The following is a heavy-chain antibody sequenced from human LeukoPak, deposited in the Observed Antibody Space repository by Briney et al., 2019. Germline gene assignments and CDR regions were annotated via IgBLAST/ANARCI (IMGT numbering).Heavy chain of an antibody. CDR1: GFAVSSNY. Sequence: GGSLRLSCAASGFAVSSNYMSWVRQAPGKGLEWVSVIYSGGSTYYADSVKGRFTISRDNSKNTLYLQMNSLRAEDTAVYYCARDGGSYYFDYWGQGTLVTVSS. D-gene: IGHD1-26*01. J-gene: IGHJ4*02. CDR3: ARDGGSYYFDY. V-gene: IGHV3-53*01. CDR2: IYSGGST.